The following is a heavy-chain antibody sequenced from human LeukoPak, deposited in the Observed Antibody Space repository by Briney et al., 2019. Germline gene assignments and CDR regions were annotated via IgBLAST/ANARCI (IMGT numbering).Heavy chain of an antibody. CDR1: GFTFSSYG. J-gene: IGHJ4*02. CDR3: ARGGSYGGYHSY. V-gene: IGHV3-23*01. D-gene: IGHD4-23*01. Sequence: GGSLRLSCAASGFTFSSYGMSWVRQAPGKGLEWVSAISGSGGSTYYADSVKGRFTISRDNSKNTLYLQMKSLRAEDTALYYCARGGSYGGYHSYWGQGTLVTVSS. CDR2: ISGSGGST.